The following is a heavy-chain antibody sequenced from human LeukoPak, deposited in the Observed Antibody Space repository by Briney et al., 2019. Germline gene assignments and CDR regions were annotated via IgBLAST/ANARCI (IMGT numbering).Heavy chain of an antibody. CDR3: TVVVVPAAMGSYYYCMDV. CDR2: IKSKTDGGTT. V-gene: IGHV3-15*01. J-gene: IGHJ6*03. CDR1: GFTFSNAW. Sequence: PGGSLRLSCAASGFTFSNAWMSWVRQAPGKGLEWVCRIKSKTDGGTTDYAAPVKGRFTISRDDSKNTLYLQMNSLKTEDTAVYYCTVVVVPAAMGSYYYCMDVWGKGTTVTVSS. D-gene: IGHD2-2*01.